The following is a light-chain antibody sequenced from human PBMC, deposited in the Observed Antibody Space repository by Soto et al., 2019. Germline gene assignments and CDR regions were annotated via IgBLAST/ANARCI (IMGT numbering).Light chain of an antibody. CDR3: QQYGSSST. Sequence: EIVLTQSPGTLSLSPGERATLSCRASQSVRNNYLAWYQQKPGQAPRLLIYAASSRATGIPDRFSASGSGTDFTLTISRLESEDFAVYYCQQYGSSSTFGQGTKVDI. CDR2: AAS. J-gene: IGKJ1*01. V-gene: IGKV3-20*01. CDR1: QSVRNNY.